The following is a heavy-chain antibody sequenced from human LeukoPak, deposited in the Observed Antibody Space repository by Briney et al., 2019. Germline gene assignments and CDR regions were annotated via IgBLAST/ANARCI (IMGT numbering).Heavy chain of an antibody. D-gene: IGHD4-17*01. CDR2: ISGSGGST. Sequence: GGSLRLSCAASGFTFSSYSMNWVRQAPGKGLEWVSAISGSGGSTYYADSVKGRFTISRDNSKNTLYLQMNSLRAEDTAVYYCAKDDSYGYDYWGQGTLVTVSS. CDR1: GFTFSSYS. CDR3: AKDDSYGYDY. V-gene: IGHV3-23*01. J-gene: IGHJ4*02.